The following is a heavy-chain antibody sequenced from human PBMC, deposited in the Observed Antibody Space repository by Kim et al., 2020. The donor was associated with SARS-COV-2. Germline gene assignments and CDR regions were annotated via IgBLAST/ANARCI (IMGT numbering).Heavy chain of an antibody. Sequence: SETLSLTCAVYGGSFSGYYWSWIRQPPGKGLEWIGEINHSGSTNYNPSLKSRVTISVDTSKNQFSLKLSSVTAADTAVYYCARNRGPYYYGSGSYYNRDYYYYGMDVWGQGTTVTVSS. J-gene: IGHJ6*02. CDR2: INHSGST. CDR3: ARNRGPYYYGSGSYYNRDYYYYGMDV. CDR1: GGSFSGYY. D-gene: IGHD3-10*01. V-gene: IGHV4-34*01.